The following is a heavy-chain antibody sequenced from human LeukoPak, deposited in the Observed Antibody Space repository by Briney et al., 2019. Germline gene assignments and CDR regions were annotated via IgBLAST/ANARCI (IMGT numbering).Heavy chain of an antibody. CDR1: GFTFSAYW. CDR3: ARENYYGSGSSPGEFDY. V-gene: IGHV3-11*01. D-gene: IGHD3-10*01. CDR2: VSSSDNII. Sequence: PGGSLRLSCAASGFTFSAYWMTWVRQAPGKGLEWVSYVSSSDNIIYYADSVKGRFTISRDNAKNSLYLQMNSLRVEDTAVYYCARENYYGSGSSPGEFDYWGQGTLVTVSS. J-gene: IGHJ4*02.